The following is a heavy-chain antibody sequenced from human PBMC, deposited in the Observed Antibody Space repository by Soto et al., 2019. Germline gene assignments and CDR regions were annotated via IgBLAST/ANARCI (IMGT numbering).Heavy chain of an antibody. D-gene: IGHD3-3*01. CDR3: AREPGRITIFGVVHMDV. J-gene: IGHJ6*03. Sequence: ASVKVSCKASGGTFSSYTISWVRQAPGQGLEWMGRIIPILGIANYAQKFQGRVTITADKSTSTAYMELSSLRSEDTAVYYCAREPGRITIFGVVHMDVWGKGTTVTVSS. CDR1: GGTFSSYT. V-gene: IGHV1-69*04. CDR2: IIPILGIA.